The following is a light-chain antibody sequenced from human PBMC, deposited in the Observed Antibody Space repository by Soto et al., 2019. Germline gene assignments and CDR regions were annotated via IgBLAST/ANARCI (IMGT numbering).Light chain of an antibody. CDR3: QQYGRSPPWT. Sequence: EIVLTQSPATLSLSPGERATLSCRASEIISSSYLAWYQQKPGQAPRLLFYGASNRATGIPDRFSGSGSGTDFNLTTSRLEPEDLAVYYWQQYGRSPPWTFGQVTKVDI. CDR2: GAS. J-gene: IGKJ1*01. CDR1: EIISSSY. V-gene: IGKV3-20*01.